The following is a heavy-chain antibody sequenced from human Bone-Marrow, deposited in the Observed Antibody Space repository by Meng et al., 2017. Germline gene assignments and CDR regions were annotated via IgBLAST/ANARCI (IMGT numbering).Heavy chain of an antibody. Sequence: GGSLRLSCAASGFTFSSYWMSWVRQAPGKGLEWVSSISSSSSYIYYADSVKGRFTISRDNAKNSLYLQMNSLRAEDTAVYYCATSHCSGGSCFPGDYYYYGMDVWGQGTTVTVSS. J-gene: IGHJ6*02. CDR3: ATSHCSGGSCFPGDYYYYGMDV. V-gene: IGHV3-21*01. CDR2: ISSSSSYI. D-gene: IGHD2-15*01. CDR1: GFTFSSYW.